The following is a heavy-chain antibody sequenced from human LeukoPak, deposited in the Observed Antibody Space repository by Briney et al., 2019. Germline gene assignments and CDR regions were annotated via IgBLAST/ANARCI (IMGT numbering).Heavy chain of an antibody. J-gene: IGHJ3*02. Sequence: SEALSLTCTVSGGSISSGGYYWSWIRQPPGKGLEWIGYIYHSGSTYYNPSLKSRVTISVDRSKNQFSLKLSSVTAADTAVYYCARVLLVVVPAASLDAFDIWGQGTMVTVSS. D-gene: IGHD2-2*01. V-gene: IGHV4-30-2*01. CDR1: GGSISSGGYY. CDR2: IYHSGST. CDR3: ARVLLVVVPAASLDAFDI.